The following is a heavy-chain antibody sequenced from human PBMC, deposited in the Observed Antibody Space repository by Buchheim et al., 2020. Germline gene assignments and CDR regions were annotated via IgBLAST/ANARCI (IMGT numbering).Heavy chain of an antibody. Sequence: QVQLVESGGGLVKPGGSLRLSCAASGFTFSDYYMSWIRQAPGKGLQWISYSTTSGTTVDYADSVKGRFTVSRDNTKNSLYLQMNSLRVEDTAVYYCAKNSVHGDWPEYWGQGTL. J-gene: IGHJ4*02. CDR2: STTSGTTV. CDR3: AKNSVHGDWPEY. CDR1: GFTFSDYY. V-gene: IGHV3-11*01. D-gene: IGHD4-17*01.